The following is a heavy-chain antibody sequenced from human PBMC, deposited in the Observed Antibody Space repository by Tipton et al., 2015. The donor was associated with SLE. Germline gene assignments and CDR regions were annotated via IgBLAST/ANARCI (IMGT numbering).Heavy chain of an antibody. V-gene: IGHV4-34*01. CDR2: VNGYGRA. Sequence: TLSLTCAVYDESLSNYHWSWIRQPPGKGLEWIGEVNGYGRATYNPSLKSRVTISVDKSKSQFSLKLSSVTAADTAVYYCARDGGHTYLLGSFDYWGQGTPVNVS. D-gene: IGHD3-16*01. CDR1: DESLSNYH. J-gene: IGHJ4*02. CDR3: ARDGGHTYLLGSFDY.